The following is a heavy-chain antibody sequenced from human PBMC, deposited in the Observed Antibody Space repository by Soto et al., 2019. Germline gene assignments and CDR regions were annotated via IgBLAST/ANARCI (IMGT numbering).Heavy chain of an antibody. J-gene: IGHJ6*02. CDR1: GFTFSGSA. V-gene: IGHV3-73*01. D-gene: IGHD2-15*01. CDR2: IGSKANNYAT. Sequence: PGGSLRLSCAASGFTFSGSAMHWVRQASGKGLEWVGRIGSKANNYATAYAASVKGRFTISRDDSKNTAYLQMNSLKTEDTVIYYCTRPFDCSAGSCYSGWYYYYGMDVWGQGTTVTVSS. CDR3: TRPFDCSAGSCYSGWYYYYGMDV.